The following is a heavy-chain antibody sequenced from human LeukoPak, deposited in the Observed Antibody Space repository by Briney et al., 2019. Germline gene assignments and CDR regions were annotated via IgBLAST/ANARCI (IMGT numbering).Heavy chain of an antibody. D-gene: IGHD3-22*01. CDR1: GGTFSGYA. J-gene: IGHJ3*02. Sequence: SVKVSCKASGGTFSGYAISWVRQAPGQGLEWMGGIIPIFGTANYAQKFQGRVTITTDESTSTAYMELSSLRSEDTAVYYCAGERITMIVVVPRFGAFDIWGQGTMVTVSS. CDR3: AGERITMIVVVPRFGAFDI. V-gene: IGHV1-69*05. CDR2: IIPIFGTA.